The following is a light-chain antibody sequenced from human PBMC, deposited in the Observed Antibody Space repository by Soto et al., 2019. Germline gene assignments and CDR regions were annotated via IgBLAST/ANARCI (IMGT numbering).Light chain of an antibody. V-gene: IGLV2-14*01. J-gene: IGLJ1*01. Sequence: QSALTQPASVSGSPGQSITISCTGTSSDVGGYNYVSWYQQHPGKAPKVMIYDVSNRPSGVSNRFSGSKSGNTASLTISGLQTEDEADYYCTSHTISRTLRDVFGTGTKVTVL. CDR3: TSHTISRTLRDV. CDR2: DVS. CDR1: SSDVGGYNY.